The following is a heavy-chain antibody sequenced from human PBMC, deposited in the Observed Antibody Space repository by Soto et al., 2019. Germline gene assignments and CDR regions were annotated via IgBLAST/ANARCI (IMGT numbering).Heavy chain of an antibody. CDR1: GFNFSNAW. J-gene: IGHJ4*02. V-gene: IGHV3-15*05. CDR3: TTLPLDC. CDR2: IKSKTDGGTA. Sequence: EVQLVESGGGLVNPGGSIIISCAASGFNFSNAWMSWVRQVPGKGLEWVGRIKSKTDGGTADFAAPVKGRFILSRDDSKNTLYLQMNSLKTEDAAVYYCTTLPLDCWGQGTLVTVSS.